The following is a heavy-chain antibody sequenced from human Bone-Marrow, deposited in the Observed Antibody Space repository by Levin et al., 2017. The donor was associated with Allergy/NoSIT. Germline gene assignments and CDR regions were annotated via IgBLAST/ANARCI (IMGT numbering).Heavy chain of an antibody. Sequence: SQTLSLTCAVYGGSFSGYYWSWIRQPPGKGLEWIGEINHSGNTNYNPSLKSRVTMSVDTSKKHFSLKLSSVTAADTAVYYCARAPYYYDSGAYRGPAFDIWGQGTMVTVSS. V-gene: IGHV4-34*01. D-gene: IGHD3-22*01. CDR2: INHSGNT. CDR1: GGSFSGYY. J-gene: IGHJ3*02. CDR3: ARAPYYYDSGAYRGPAFDI.